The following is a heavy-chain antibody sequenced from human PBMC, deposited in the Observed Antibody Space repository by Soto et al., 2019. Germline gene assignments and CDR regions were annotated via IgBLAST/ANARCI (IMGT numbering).Heavy chain of an antibody. CDR2: IYNIGSN. CDR3: ARHLTYGGPDFEY. CDR1: GGSISSYY. Sequence: QVQLQESGPGLVKPSETLSLTCTVSGGSISSYYWSWIRQPPGKGLEWIGYIYNIGSNDYNPSPKSRVTISVDTSKNQFSLKLSSVTAADTAIYYCARHLTYGGPDFEYWGQGTLVTVSS. D-gene: IGHD4-17*01. V-gene: IGHV4-59*08. J-gene: IGHJ4*02.